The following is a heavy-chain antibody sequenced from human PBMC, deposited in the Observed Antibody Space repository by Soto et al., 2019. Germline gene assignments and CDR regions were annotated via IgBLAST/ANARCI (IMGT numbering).Heavy chain of an antibody. J-gene: IGHJ4*02. D-gene: IGHD2-2*01. CDR1: GYTFTRYW. CDR2: IYPGDSDT. Sequence: GESLKISCKGSGYTFTRYWIGWVRQMPGKGLEWMGIIYPGDSDTRYSPSFQGQVTISADKSISTAYLQWSSLKASDTAMYYCAGGRDCSSTSCSSFNYWGQGTLVTVSS. V-gene: IGHV5-51*01. CDR3: AGGRDCSSTSCSSFNY.